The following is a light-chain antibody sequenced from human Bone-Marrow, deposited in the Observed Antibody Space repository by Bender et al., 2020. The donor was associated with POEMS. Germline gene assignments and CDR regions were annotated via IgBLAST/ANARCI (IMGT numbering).Light chain of an antibody. Sequence: SYELTQPHSVSVSPGQTARITCSGDALPKQYASWYQQRPGQAPLLVIYKDNERPSGIPERFSGSTSGTIVTLTISGVQAEDEADYYCQSADPSGVSVVFGGGTKLTVL. V-gene: IGLV3-25*03. CDR2: KDN. CDR3: QSADPSGVSVV. CDR1: ALPKQY. J-gene: IGLJ2*01.